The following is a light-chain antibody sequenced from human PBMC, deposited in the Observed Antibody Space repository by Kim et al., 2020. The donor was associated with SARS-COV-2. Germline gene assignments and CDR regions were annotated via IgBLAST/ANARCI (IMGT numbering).Light chain of an antibody. CDR1: QSISSY. CDR2: AAS. CDR3: QQSYSTPST. Sequence: AAVGDRVTITCRASQSISSYLNWYQQKPGKAPKHLIYAASSLQSGVPSRFSGSGSGTDFTLTISSLQPEDFATYYCQQSYSTPSTFGGGTQVDIK. V-gene: IGKV1-39*01. J-gene: IGKJ4*01.